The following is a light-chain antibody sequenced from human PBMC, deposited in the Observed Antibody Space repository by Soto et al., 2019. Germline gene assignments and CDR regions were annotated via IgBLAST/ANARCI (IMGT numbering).Light chain of an antibody. CDR3: QQSYDTVAIT. J-gene: IGKJ5*01. CDR2: VAS. V-gene: IGKV1-39*01. Sequence: AGGRVTITCRASQRISTYLNWYQQKPGQAPKLPIYVASLLQSGVPSRFSGSGSGTDFTLTISGLQPEDFATYYCQQSYDTVAITFGQGTRLEIK. CDR1: QRISTY.